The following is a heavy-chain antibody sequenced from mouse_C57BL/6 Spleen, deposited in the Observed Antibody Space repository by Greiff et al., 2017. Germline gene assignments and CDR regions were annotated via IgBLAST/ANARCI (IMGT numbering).Heavy chain of an antibody. CDR3: ARSRGVVATGYFDY. CDR2: FYPGSGST. CDR1: GYTFTSYW. Sequence: VQLQQPGAELVKPGASVKMSCKASGYTFTSYWITWVKQRPGQGLEWIGDFYPGSGSTNYNEKFKSKATLTVDTSSSTDYMQLSSLTSEDSAVYYCARSRGVVATGYFDYWGQGTTLTVSS. V-gene: IGHV1-55*01. D-gene: IGHD1-1*01. J-gene: IGHJ2*01.